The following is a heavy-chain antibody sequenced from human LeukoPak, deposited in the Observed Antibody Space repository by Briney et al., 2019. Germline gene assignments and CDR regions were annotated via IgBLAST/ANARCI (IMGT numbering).Heavy chain of an antibody. CDR2: ISSSSDYI. Sequence: GGSLRLSCVASGFSFSDFYMSWIRRAPGKGLEWVSYISSSSDYINYADSVKGRFTISRDNAKNSLYLQMNSLRAGDTAVYYCARTLWPYDAFDIWGQGTMVTVSS. J-gene: IGHJ3*02. D-gene: IGHD3-16*01. CDR1: GFSFSDFY. V-gene: IGHV3-11*06. CDR3: ARTLWPYDAFDI.